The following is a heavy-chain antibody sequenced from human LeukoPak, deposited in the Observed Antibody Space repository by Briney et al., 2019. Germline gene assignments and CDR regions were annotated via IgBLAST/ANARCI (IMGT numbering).Heavy chain of an antibody. CDR1: GFTFSAHW. CDR2: IKEDGSEK. Sequence: TGGSLRLFCAASGFTFSAHWMSWVRQAPGKGLEWVANIKEDGSEKYYVDSVKGRFTISRDIAKNSLYLQMNSLRAEDTAVYYCARDLYSQYWGQGTLVTVSS. J-gene: IGHJ4*02. V-gene: IGHV3-7*01. CDR3: ARDLYSQY. D-gene: IGHD2-21*01.